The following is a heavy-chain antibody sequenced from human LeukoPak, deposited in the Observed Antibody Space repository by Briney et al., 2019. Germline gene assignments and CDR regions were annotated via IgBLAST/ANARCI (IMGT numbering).Heavy chain of an antibody. CDR3: ARDLYSGSYYFDY. D-gene: IGHD5-12*01. V-gene: IGHV4-59*12. J-gene: IGHJ4*02. CDR2: IYYSGST. CDR1: GGSISSYY. Sequence: SETLSLTCTVSGGSISSYYWSWIRQPPGKGLEWIGYIYYSGSTNYNPSLKSRVTISVDTSKNQFSLKLSSVTAADTAVYYCARDLYSGSYYFDYWGQGTLVTVSS.